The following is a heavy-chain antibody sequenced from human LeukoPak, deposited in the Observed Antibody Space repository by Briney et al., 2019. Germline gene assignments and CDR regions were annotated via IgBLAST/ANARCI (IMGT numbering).Heavy chain of an antibody. D-gene: IGHD3-9*01. CDR1: GLTVSSYG. Sequence: GGSLRLSCGASGLTVSSYGMSWVRQAPGKGLEWVSSISSSGTYVYYADSVKGRFTISRDNAKNSLSLQMNSLRADDAAVYYCARASSKQLAGYLPDGFDIWGQGTMVTVSS. J-gene: IGHJ3*02. V-gene: IGHV3-21*01. CDR3: ARASSKQLAGYLPDGFDI. CDR2: ISSSGTYV.